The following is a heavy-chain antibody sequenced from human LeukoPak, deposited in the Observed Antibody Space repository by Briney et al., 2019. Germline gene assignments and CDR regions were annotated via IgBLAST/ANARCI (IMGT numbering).Heavy chain of an antibody. CDR1: GGSISRYY. V-gene: IGHV4-59*01. Sequence: SENLSLTCTVSGGSISRYYWNWIRQPPGKGLEWIGYLYYSGSTTYNSSLKSRVTISVDRSKNQFSLKLSSVTAADTAVYYCARGEYMTSPDYWGQGTLVAVSS. D-gene: IGHD2/OR15-2a*01. CDR3: ARGEYMTSPDY. J-gene: IGHJ4*02. CDR2: LYYSGST.